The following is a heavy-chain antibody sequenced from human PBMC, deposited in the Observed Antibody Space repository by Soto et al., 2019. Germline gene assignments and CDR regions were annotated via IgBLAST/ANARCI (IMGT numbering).Heavy chain of an antibody. J-gene: IGHJ6*03. CDR2: ISGSGGST. CDR1: GFTFSSYA. V-gene: IGHV3-23*01. CDR3: AKSGDPVYYYYYMDV. D-gene: IGHD2-21*02. Sequence: GGSLRLSCAASGFTFSSYAMSWVRQAPGKGLEWVSAISGSGGSTYYADSVKGRFTISRDNSKNTLYLQMNSLRAEDTDVYYCAKSGDPVYYYYYMDVWGKGTPVTVSS.